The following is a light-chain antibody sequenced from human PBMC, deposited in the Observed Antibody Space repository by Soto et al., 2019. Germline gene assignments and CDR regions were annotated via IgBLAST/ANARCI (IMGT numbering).Light chain of an antibody. V-gene: IGLV4-69*01. CDR2: LNSDGSH. CDR3: QTWVTGIHI. J-gene: IGLJ2*01. Sequence: QLVLTQSPSASAPLGASVKLTCTLSSGHSNYAIAWHQQQPEKGPRFLMKLNSDGSHSKGDGIPDRFSGSSSGAERYLTISTLQSEDEADYYCQTWVTGIHIFGGGTKVTVL. CDR1: SGHSNYA.